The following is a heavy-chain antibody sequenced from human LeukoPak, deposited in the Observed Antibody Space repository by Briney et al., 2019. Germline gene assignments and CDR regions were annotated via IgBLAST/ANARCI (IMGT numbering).Heavy chain of an antibody. CDR3: ASERYSSGWYDY. CDR1: GGSISSSY. CDR2: NYYSGST. J-gene: IGHJ4*02. D-gene: IGHD6-19*01. Sequence: SETLSLTCTVSGGSISSSYWSWIRQPPGKGLEGIGYNYYSGSTNLNPSLKSRVTISVDTSKIQFSLKLSSVTAADTAVYYCASERYSSGWYDYWGQGTLVTVSS. V-gene: IGHV4-59*01.